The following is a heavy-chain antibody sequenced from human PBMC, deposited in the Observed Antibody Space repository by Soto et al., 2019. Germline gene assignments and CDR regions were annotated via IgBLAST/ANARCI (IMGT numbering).Heavy chain of an antibody. Sequence: GGSLRLSCAASGFTFSSYAMSWVRQAPGKGLEWVSAISGSGGSTYYADSVKGRFTISRDNSKNTLYLQMNSLRAEDTAVYYCAKYPPVVVAAPDAFDIWGQGTMVTVSS. V-gene: IGHV3-23*01. J-gene: IGHJ3*02. CDR3: AKYPPVVVAAPDAFDI. D-gene: IGHD2-15*01. CDR2: ISGSGGST. CDR1: GFTFSSYA.